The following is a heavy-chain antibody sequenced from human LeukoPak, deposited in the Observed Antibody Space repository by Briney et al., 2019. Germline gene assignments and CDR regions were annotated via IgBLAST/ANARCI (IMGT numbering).Heavy chain of an antibody. CDR3: ARDLKEYQLLVGIDP. Sequence: GGSLRLSCAASGFTFSSYWMHWVRQAPGKGLVWVSRINSDGSRTSYADSVKGRFTISRDNAKNTLYLQMNSLRAEDTAVYYCARDLKEYQLLVGIDPWGQGTLVTVSS. J-gene: IGHJ5*02. CDR1: GFTFSSYW. CDR2: INSDGSRT. D-gene: IGHD2-2*01. V-gene: IGHV3-74*01.